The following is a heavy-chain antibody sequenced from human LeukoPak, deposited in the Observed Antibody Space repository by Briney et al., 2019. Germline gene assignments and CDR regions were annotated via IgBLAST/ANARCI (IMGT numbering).Heavy chain of an antibody. Sequence: GGSLRLSCAASGFTFDDCAMHWVRQAPGKGLEWVSGISWNSGCIGYADSVKGRFTISRDNAKNSLYLQMNSLRAEDTALYYCAKDMFPGGFGGVIALFDYWGQGTLVTVSS. J-gene: IGHJ4*02. CDR2: ISWNSGCI. D-gene: IGHD3-16*02. CDR1: GFTFDDCA. V-gene: IGHV3-9*01. CDR3: AKDMFPGGFGGVIALFDY.